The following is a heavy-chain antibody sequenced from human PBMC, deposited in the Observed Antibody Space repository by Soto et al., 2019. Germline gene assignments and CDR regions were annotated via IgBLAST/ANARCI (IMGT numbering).Heavy chain of an antibody. D-gene: IGHD3-22*01. CDR3: ARSGNSGYYYVAPIDY. CDR2: IYPGDSDT. V-gene: IGHV5-51*01. CDR1: GYSFSTYW. Sequence: GESLKISCKGSGYSFSTYWIGWVRQMPGKGLEWMGIIYPGDSDTRYSPSFQGQVTISADKSISTAYLQWSSLKASDTAMYYCARSGNSGYYYVAPIDYWGQGTLVTVSS. J-gene: IGHJ4*02.